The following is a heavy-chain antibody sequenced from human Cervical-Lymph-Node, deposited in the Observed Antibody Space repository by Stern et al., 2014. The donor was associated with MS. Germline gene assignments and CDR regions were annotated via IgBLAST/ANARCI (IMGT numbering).Heavy chain of an antibody. J-gene: IGHJ6*02. CDR2: IVPSFGTS. Sequence: QVQLVQSGAEVKKPGSSVRVSCKASGGTFSSAAFSWVRQAPGQGLEWMGAIVPSFGTSSSAQKFQGRVTITADVSTGTAFLELRSLRSEDTAVYYCARSAGYYSGMDVWGQGTAVTVSS. V-gene: IGHV1-69*01. CDR1: GGTFSSAA. CDR3: ARSAGYYSGMDV.